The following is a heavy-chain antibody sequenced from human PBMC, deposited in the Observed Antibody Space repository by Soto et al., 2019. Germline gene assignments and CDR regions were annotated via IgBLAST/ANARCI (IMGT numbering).Heavy chain of an antibody. CDR1: SFTFSNAW. D-gene: IGHD6-13*01. CDR3: TTIGGSWGA. Sequence: EVQLVESGGGLVKPGGSLRLSCVASSFTFSNAWMNWVRQAPGKGLEWVGRIKSETGDGTIDYAARVKGRLTISRDDSKNTLALQMNSLKTEDSGMYYCTTIGGSWGAWGQGTLVTVSS. V-gene: IGHV3-15*07. J-gene: IGHJ1*01. CDR2: IKSETGDGTI.